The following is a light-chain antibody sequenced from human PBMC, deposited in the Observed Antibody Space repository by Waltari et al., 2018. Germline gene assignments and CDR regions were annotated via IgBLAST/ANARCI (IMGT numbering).Light chain of an antibody. Sequence: IVLTQSPGTLSLSPGERATLTCRASQSVIRSLAWYQQKPGQAPRLLIYGASSRATGVPDRFSGSGSGTDFSLTISRRETEEFAVYYCQHYVRLPVSFGQGTKVEIK. J-gene: IGKJ1*01. CDR2: GAS. V-gene: IGKV3-20*01. CDR3: QHYVRLPVS. CDR1: QSVIRS.